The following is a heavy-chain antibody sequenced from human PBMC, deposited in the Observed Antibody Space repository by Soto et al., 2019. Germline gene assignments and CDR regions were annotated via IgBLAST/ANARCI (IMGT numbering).Heavy chain of an antibody. V-gene: IGHV2-5*02. CDR1: GFSLSTSGVG. CDR2: IYWDDDK. Sequence: SGPTLVKPTQTLTLTCTFSGFSLSTSGVGVGWIRQPPGKALEWLALIYWDDDKRYSPSLKSRLTITKDTSKNQVVLTMTNMDPVDTATYYCSLRRHVLRYFDWLPAYYFDYWGQGTLVTVSS. J-gene: IGHJ4*02. D-gene: IGHD3-9*01. CDR3: SLRRHVLRYFDWLPAYYFDY.